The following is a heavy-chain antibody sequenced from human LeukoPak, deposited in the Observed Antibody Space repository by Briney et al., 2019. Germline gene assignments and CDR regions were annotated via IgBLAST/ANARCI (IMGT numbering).Heavy chain of an antibody. D-gene: IGHD1-1*01. V-gene: IGHV3-30*02. J-gene: IGHJ1*01. Sequence: GGSLRLSCAASGFTFSSYGMHWVRQAPGKGLEWVAFIRYDGTTKYYVDSVKGRFTISRGNSKNTLYLQMNSLRAEDTAVYYCAESPGISLEEYFQHWGQGTLVTVSS. CDR2: IRYDGTTK. CDR3: AESPGISLEEYFQH. CDR1: GFTFSSYG.